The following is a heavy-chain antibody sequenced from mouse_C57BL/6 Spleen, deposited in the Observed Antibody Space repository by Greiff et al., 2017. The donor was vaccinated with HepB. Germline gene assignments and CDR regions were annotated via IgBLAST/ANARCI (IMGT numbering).Heavy chain of an antibody. CDR1: GFTFSDYG. D-gene: IGHD1-1*01. CDR2: ISSGSSTI. CDR3: ARPGSSYWYFDV. V-gene: IGHV5-17*01. J-gene: IGHJ1*03. Sequence: EVKLMESGGGLVKPGGSLKLSCAASGFTFSDYGMHWVRQAPEKGLEWVAYISSGSSTIYYADTVKGRFTISRDNAKNTLFLQMTSLRSEDTAMYYCARPGSSYWYFDVWGTGTTVTVSS.